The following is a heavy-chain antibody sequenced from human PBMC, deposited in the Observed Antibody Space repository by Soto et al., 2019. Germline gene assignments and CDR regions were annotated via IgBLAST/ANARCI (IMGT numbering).Heavy chain of an antibody. Sequence: ASVKVSCKVSGYTLTELSMHWVRQAPGKGLEWMGGFDPEDGETIYAQKFQGRVTMTEDTSTDTAYMELSSLRSEDTAVYYCATHPLHTAMVRRDAFDIWGQGTVVTVSS. J-gene: IGHJ3*02. CDR2: FDPEDGET. D-gene: IGHD5-18*01. CDR1: GYTLTELS. V-gene: IGHV1-24*01. CDR3: ATHPLHTAMVRRDAFDI.